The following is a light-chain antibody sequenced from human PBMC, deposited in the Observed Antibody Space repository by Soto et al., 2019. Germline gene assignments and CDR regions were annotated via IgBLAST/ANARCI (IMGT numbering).Light chain of an antibody. CDR1: QGISSS. Sequence: DIQLTQSPPFLSASVGDRVTITCRASQGISSSLAWYQQKPGKAPNLLIYGASTLESGVPPRFSGSGSGTEFTLTINSLQPEDFATYYCQQVNSYPRTFGQGTKEEIK. V-gene: IGKV1-9*01. J-gene: IGKJ1*01. CDR2: GAS. CDR3: QQVNSYPRT.